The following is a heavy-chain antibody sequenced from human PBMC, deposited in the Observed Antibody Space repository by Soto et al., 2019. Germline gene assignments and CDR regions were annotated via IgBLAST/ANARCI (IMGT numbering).Heavy chain of an antibody. CDR2: INPSGGST. D-gene: IGHD1-26*01. CDR3: TLVGATKGFDY. J-gene: IGHJ4*02. Sequence: QVQLVQSGAEVKKPGASVKVSCKASGYTFTSYYMHWVRQAPGQGLEWMGIINPSGGSTSYAQKFQGRVTMTRDTSTSTVYMELSSLRSEDTAVYYCTLVGATKGFDYWGQGTLVTVSS. CDR1: GYTFTSYY. V-gene: IGHV1-46*01.